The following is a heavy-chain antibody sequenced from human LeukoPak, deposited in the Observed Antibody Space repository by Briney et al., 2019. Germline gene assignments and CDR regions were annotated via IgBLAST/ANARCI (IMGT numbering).Heavy chain of an antibody. V-gene: IGHV3-66*01. CDR1: GFTVSSNY. CDR3: ARRLTSSYDAFDI. D-gene: IGHD4/OR15-4a*01. Sequence: GGSLRLSCAASGFTVSSNYMSWVRQAPGKGLEWVSLIYSGGSTYYADSVKGRFTISRDNSKNTLYLQMNSLRAEDTAMYYCARRLTSSYDAFDIWGQGTMVTVSS. CDR2: IYSGGST. J-gene: IGHJ3*02.